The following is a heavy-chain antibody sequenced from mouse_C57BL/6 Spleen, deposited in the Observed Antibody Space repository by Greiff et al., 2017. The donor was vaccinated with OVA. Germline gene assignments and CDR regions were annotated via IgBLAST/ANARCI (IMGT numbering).Heavy chain of an antibody. CDR3: ARYGDYGSTYAMDY. Sequence: VQLQQSGPELVKPGASVKISCKASGYTFTDYYMNWVKQSHGKSLEWIGDINPNNGGTSYNQKFKGKATLTVDKSSSTAYMELRSLTSEDSAVYYCARYGDYGSTYAMDYWGQGTSVTVSS. CDR1: GYTFTDYY. D-gene: IGHD1-1*01. CDR2: INPNNGGT. V-gene: IGHV1-26*01. J-gene: IGHJ4*01.